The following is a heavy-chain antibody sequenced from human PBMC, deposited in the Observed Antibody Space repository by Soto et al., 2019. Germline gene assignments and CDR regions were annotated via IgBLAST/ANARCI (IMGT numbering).Heavy chain of an antibody. V-gene: IGHV4-30-4*01. Sequence: SETLSLTCTVSGGSISNVNYFWSWIRQPPDKGLEWIGHIYNGGSTYSNPSLRSRVTISVDTSKNQFSLKLSSVTAADTAVYYCASLGGYSYGTPYYYGMDVWGQGTTVTVS. J-gene: IGHJ6*02. CDR1: GGSISNVNYF. CDR2: IYNGGST. CDR3: ASLGGYSYGTPYYYGMDV. D-gene: IGHD5-18*01.